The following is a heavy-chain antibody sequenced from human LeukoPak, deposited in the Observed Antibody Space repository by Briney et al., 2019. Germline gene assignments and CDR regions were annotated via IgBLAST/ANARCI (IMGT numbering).Heavy chain of an antibody. V-gene: IGHV4-59*08. CDR1: GGSISNSY. D-gene: IGHD3-16*01. CDR3: ARQSGGVATKLDY. J-gene: IGHJ4*01. CDR2: ICDSEST. Sequence: SETLSLTCTVSGGSISNSYWSWIRQPPGKGLEWIGYICDSESTNYNPSLQSRVTISADTSKNQFSLKLSSVTAADTAIYYCARQSGGVATKLDYWGQGTLVIV.